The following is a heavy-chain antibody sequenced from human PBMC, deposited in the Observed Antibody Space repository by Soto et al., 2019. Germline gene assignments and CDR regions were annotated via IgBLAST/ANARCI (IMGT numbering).Heavy chain of an antibody. CDR1: GGSIGSGGFY. CDR2: IYYSGST. V-gene: IGHV4-31*03. Sequence: QVKLQESGPGLVKPSQTLSLTCNVSGGSIGSGGFYWNWIRQHPGKGLAWIGSIYYSGSTFYNPSLESRLTMSVDTSKNQFSLKLTSLTAADTAVYYCARGQAAAGVFDYWGHGTLVPVSS. D-gene: IGHD6-13*01. CDR3: ARGQAAAGVFDY. J-gene: IGHJ4*01.